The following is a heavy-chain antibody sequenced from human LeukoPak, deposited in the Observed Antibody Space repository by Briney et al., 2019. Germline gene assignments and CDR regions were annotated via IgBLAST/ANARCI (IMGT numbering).Heavy chain of an antibody. D-gene: IGHD6-13*01. CDR2: IYYSGST. CDR1: GGSISSGDYY. Sequence: SETLSLTCTVSGGSISSGDYYWRWIRQPPGKGLEWIGYIYYSGSTYYNPSLKSRVTISVDTSKNQFSLKLSSVTAADTAVYYCARDFWSSSWYYFDYWGQGTLVTVSS. CDR3: ARDFWSSSWYYFDY. J-gene: IGHJ4*02. V-gene: IGHV4-30-4*08.